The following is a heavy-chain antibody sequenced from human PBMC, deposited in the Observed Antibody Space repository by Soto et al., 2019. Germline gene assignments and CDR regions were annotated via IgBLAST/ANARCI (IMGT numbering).Heavy chain of an antibody. CDR1: GYSISSGYY. V-gene: IGHV4-38-2*01. CDR3: ARSGHTYPSLPPYYYYFAMDV. Sequence: ASETLSLTCAVSGYSISSGYYWGWIRQPPGKGLEWIGSIYHSGSTYYNPSLKSRVTISVDTSKNQFSLKLSSVTAADTAVYYCARSGHTYPSLPPYYYYFAMDVWGQGTTVTVSS. CDR2: IYHSGST. J-gene: IGHJ6*02. D-gene: IGHD1-26*01.